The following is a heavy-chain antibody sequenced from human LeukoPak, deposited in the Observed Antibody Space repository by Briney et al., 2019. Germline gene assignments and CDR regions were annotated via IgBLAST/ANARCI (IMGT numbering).Heavy chain of an antibody. CDR2: INPSSGST. D-gene: IGHD6-6*01. Sequence: ASVKVSCKASGYIFTSNYIHWVRQAPGQGLEWVGIINPSSGSTSYAQKFQGRATMTRDMSTSTVYMELSSLRSEDTAVYYCARGTPRPATALDYWGQGTLLTVSS. J-gene: IGHJ4*02. CDR1: GYIFTSNY. CDR3: ARGTPRPATALDY. V-gene: IGHV1-46*01.